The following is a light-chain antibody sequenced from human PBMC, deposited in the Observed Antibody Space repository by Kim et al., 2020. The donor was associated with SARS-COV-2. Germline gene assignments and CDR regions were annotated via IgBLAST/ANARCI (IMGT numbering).Light chain of an antibody. V-gene: IGLV2-14*03. CDR1: SSYVCGSNY. J-gene: IGLJ2*01. CDR2: GVS. CDR3: SSYTSSFSVV. Sequence: GHSLTISSIGTSSYVCGSNYVSWYQQHAGKAPKLMIYGVSNRPSGVSNRFSGSKSGNTASLTISGLQAADEADYYCSSYTSSFSVVFGGGTQLTVL.